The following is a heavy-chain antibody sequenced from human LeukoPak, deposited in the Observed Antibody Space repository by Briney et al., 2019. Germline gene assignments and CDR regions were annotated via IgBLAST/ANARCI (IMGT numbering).Heavy chain of an antibody. CDR1: GYTFTSYG. V-gene: IGHV1-18*01. CDR2: ISAYNGNT. CDR3: AREYYYDSSGYNIDY. D-gene: IGHD3-22*01. Sequence: ASVKVSCKASGYTFTSYGISWVRHAPGQGLEWMGWISAYNGNTNYAQKLQGRVTMTTDTSTSTAYMELRSLRSDDTAVYYCAREYYYDSSGYNIDYWGQGTLVTVSS. J-gene: IGHJ4*02.